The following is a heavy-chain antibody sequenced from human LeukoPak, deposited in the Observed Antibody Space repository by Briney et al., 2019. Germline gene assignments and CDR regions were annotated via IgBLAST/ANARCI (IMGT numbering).Heavy chain of an antibody. D-gene: IGHD3-22*01. CDR2: IYSGGST. V-gene: IGHV3-53*01. J-gene: IGHJ4*02. CDR1: GFTVSSNY. CDR3: ARDYSYDSSGYYERDY. Sequence: GGSLRLSCAASGFTVSSNYMSWVRQAPGKGLEWVSVIYSGGSTYYADSVKGRFTISRDNSKNTLYLQMNSLRAEDTAVYYCARDYSYDSSGYYERDYWGQGTLVTVSS.